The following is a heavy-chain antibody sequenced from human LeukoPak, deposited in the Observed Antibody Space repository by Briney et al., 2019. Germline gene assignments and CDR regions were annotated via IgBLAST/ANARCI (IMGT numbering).Heavy chain of an antibody. Sequence: SETLSLTCTVSGGSVTSGNYYWNWIRQPAGKGLVWTGRIYTNGGASYNPSLKSRVTISIDASKNQFSLKLSSVTAADTAVYYCAREPPGXWGQGXXVTV. CDR3: AREPPGX. J-gene: IGHJ1*01. V-gene: IGHV4-61*02. CDR2: IYTNGGA. CDR1: GGSVTSGNYY.